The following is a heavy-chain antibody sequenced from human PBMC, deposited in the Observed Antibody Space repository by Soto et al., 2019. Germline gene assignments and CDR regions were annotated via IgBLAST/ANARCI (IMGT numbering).Heavy chain of an antibody. CDR1: GGSISSYY. CDR3: ARDAGGSGSSKFDP. J-gene: IGHJ5*02. D-gene: IGHD3-10*01. V-gene: IGHV4-59*01. CDR2: IYYSGST. Sequence: QVQLQESGPGLVKPSETLSLTCTVSGGSISSYYWSWIRQTPGKGLEWIGYIYYSGSTSYNTSLKSRVTISVDTSNNEFSLKLSSVTAADTAVYYCARDAGGSGSSKFDPWGQGTLVIVSS.